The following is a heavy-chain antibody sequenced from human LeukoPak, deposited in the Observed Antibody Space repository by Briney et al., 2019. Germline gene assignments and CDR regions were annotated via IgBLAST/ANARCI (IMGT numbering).Heavy chain of an antibody. J-gene: IGHJ6*02. D-gene: IGHD6-13*01. CDR3: ARDQGLAAPPPYGLDV. CDR2: IIPVLNIT. CDR1: GGTFSSSA. Sequence: SVKVSRKTSGGTFSSSAITWVRQAPGQGLEWMGRIIPVLNITTYAQKFQGSVTITADTSTSTVYMELSSLRSEETAVYYCARDQGLAAPPPYGLDVWGQGTTVIVSS. V-gene: IGHV1-69*04.